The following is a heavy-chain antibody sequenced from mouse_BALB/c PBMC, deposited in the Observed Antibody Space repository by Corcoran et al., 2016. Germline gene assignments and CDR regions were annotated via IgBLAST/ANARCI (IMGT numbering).Heavy chain of an antibody. Sequence: LVKTGASVKISCKASGYSFTGYYMHWVKQSHGKSLEWIGYISCYNGATSYNQKFKGKATITVDTSSSTAYMQFNSLTSEDSAGYYCARRDYDYWYFDVWGAGTTVTVSS. D-gene: IGHD2-4*01. J-gene: IGHJ1*01. CDR1: GYSFTGYY. V-gene: IGHV1S34*01. CDR3: ARRDYDYWYFDV. CDR2: ISCYNGAT.